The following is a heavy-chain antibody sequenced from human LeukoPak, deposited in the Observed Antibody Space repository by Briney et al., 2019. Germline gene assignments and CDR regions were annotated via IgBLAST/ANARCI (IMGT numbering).Heavy chain of an antibody. CDR3: ARDLGGVGGFDY. D-gene: IGHD3-10*01. J-gene: IGHJ4*02. V-gene: IGHV4-59*01. CDR2: IYYSGST. CDR1: GGSISSYY. Sequence: LETLSLTCTVSGGSISSYYWSWTRQPPGKGLEWIGYIYYSGSTNYNPSLKSRVTISVDTSKNQFSLKLSSVTAADTAVYYCARDLGGVGGFDYWGQGTLVTVSS.